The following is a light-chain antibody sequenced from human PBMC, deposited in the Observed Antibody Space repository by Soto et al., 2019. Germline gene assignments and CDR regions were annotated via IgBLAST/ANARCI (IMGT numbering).Light chain of an antibody. CDR2: LGS. Sequence: DIVMTQSPLSRPVTPGEPASSSCRSSQSLLQRNGYNDLVWYLQKPGQSPQLLIYLGSNRASGVPDRFSGSGSGTDFTLKISRVEAEDVGVYYCMQSLQTPLTFGGGTKVEIK. J-gene: IGKJ4*01. V-gene: IGKV2-28*01. CDR3: MQSLQTPLT. CDR1: QSLLQRNGYND.